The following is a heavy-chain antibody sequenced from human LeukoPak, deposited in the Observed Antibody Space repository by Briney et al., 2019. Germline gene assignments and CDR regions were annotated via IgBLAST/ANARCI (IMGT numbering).Heavy chain of an antibody. CDR3: ARGSYYYDSRGYAGGFFDY. V-gene: IGHV3-48*03. D-gene: IGHD3-22*01. CDR2: ISSSGSTI. J-gene: IGHJ4*02. CDR1: RFTFSSYE. Sequence: GGSLRLSCAASRFTFSSYEMNWVRQAPGKGLEWVSYISSSGSTIYYPDSVKGRFTISRDSAKNSLYLQMNSLGAEDTAVYYCARGSYYYDSRGYAGGFFDYWGQGTLVTVSS.